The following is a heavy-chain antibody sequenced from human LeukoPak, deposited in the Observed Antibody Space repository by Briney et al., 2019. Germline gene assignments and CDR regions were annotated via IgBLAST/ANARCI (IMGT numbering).Heavy chain of an antibody. CDR3: ARGDGYVSN. CDR2: IYYTGSP. D-gene: IGHD2-2*03. Sequence: PSQTLSLTCTVSGGSISSGDYYWSWIRQPPGKGLEWLGYIYYTGSPNYNPSLKSRLTISVDTSKNQFSLKLTSVTAADTAVYYCARGDGYVSNWGQGTLVTVSS. J-gene: IGHJ4*02. V-gene: IGHV4-61*08. CDR1: GGSISSGDYY.